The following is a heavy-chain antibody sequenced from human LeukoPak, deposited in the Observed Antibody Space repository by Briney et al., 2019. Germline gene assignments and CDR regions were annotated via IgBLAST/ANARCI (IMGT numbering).Heavy chain of an antibody. CDR2: ISYDGSNK. D-gene: IGHD4-17*01. Sequence: GGSLRLSCAASGFTFSSYAMHWVRQAPGKGLEWVAVISYDGSNKYYADSVKGRFTISRDNSKNTLYLQMNSLRAEDTAVYYCAKPVAKDYYGDYVFDYWGQGTLVTVSS. J-gene: IGHJ4*02. V-gene: IGHV3-30-3*02. CDR3: AKPVAKDYYGDYVFDY. CDR1: GFTFSSYA.